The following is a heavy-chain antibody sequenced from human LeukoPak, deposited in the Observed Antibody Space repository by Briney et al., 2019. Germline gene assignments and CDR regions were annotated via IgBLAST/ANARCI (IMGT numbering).Heavy chain of an antibody. CDR1: GFIFSTYN. J-gene: IGHJ6*03. CDR2: ITSSSSHT. CDR3: ARDPYSGGYGPYYYYYMDV. D-gene: IGHD1-26*01. V-gene: IGHV3-21*01. Sequence: GGSLRLSCSASGFIFSTYNMNWVRQAPGKALEWGSSITSSSSHTYYADSVKGRYTISRDNAQNSLYLQMDSLRAEDTAVYYCARDPYSGGYGPYYYYYMDVGGKGTTVTISS.